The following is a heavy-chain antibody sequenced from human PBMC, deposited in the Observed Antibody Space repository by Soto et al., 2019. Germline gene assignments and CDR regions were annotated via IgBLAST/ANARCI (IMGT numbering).Heavy chain of an antibody. Sequence: QVQLVQSGAEVEKPGASVKVSCKASGYTFNTYAITWVRQAPGQGLEWMGWISGYNGNTNYAQTLQGRGTMTTDTSTSTAYLELRSLRSDDTAVYYCARTVEYDSIPYYYADFWGQGTLVTVSS. V-gene: IGHV1-18*01. CDR1: GYTFNTYA. CDR2: ISGYNGNT. CDR3: ARTVEYDSIPYYYADF. J-gene: IGHJ4*01. D-gene: IGHD2-21*01.